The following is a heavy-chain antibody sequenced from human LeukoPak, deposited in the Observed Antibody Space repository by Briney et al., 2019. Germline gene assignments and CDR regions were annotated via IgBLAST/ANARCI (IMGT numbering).Heavy chain of an antibody. CDR3: ARVTGLGSTMVRGVITGSYWYFDL. D-gene: IGHD3-10*01. V-gene: IGHV1-69*01. Sequence: SVKVSCKASGGTFSSYAISWVRQAPGQGLEWMGGIIPIFGTANYAQKFQGRVTITADESTSTAYMELSSLRSEDTAVYYCARVTGLGSTMVRGVITGSYWYFDLLGRGTLVTVSS. J-gene: IGHJ2*01. CDR2: IIPIFGTA. CDR1: GGTFSSYA.